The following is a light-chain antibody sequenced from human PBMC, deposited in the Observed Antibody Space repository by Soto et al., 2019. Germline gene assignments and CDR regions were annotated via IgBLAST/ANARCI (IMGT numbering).Light chain of an antibody. CDR3: CSFTSSNTHV. CDR2: EVS. CDR1: SSDVGAYKY. V-gene: IGLV2-8*01. J-gene: IGLJ1*01. Sequence: QSALTQPPSASGSPGQSVTISCTGTSSDVGAYKYVSWYQQHPGKAPKLMIYEVSKRPSGVPDRFSGSKSGNTASLTVSGLQAEDEADYYCCSFTSSNTHVFGTGTKVTVL.